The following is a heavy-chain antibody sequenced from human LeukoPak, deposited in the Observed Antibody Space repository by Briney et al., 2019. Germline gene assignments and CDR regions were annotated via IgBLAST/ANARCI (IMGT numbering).Heavy chain of an antibody. CDR3: AREVLWFGQNWFDP. CDR2: INSDGSST. D-gene: IGHD3-10*01. CDR1: GFSFSSHW. Sequence: GGSLRLSCAASGFSFSSHWVPWVRQAPGKGLVWVSRINSDGSSTSYADSVKGRFTISRDNAKNTLYLQMNSLRAEDTAVYYCAREVLWFGQNWFDPWGQGTLVTVSS. V-gene: IGHV3-74*01. J-gene: IGHJ5*02.